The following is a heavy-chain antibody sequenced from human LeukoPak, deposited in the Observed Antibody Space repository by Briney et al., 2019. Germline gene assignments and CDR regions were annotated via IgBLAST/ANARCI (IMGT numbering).Heavy chain of an antibody. V-gene: IGHV1-46*01. J-gene: IGHJ4*02. CDR3: ARDAFLSGSLSPIDY. D-gene: IGHD5-12*01. Sequence: GASVKVSCKASGYIFTNYYMHWVRQAPGQGLEWMGIINTSGGSTSSAQKFQGRVIMTRDTSTSTVYMELSSLRSEDTALYYCARDAFLSGSLSPIDYWGQGALVTVSS. CDR2: INTSGGST. CDR1: GYIFTNYY.